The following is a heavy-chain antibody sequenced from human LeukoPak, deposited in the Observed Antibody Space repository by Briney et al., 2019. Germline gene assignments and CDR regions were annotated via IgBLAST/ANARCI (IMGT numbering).Heavy chain of an antibody. D-gene: IGHD3-10*01. CDR1: GFTFSTHN. J-gene: IGHJ4*02. Sequence: GGSLRLSCAASGFTFSTHNMNWVRQAPGKGLEWISYISSSTSTIYYADSVKGRFTISRDNAKNSLYLQMNSLRVEDTAVYYCARVRGSGSYVDYWGQGTLVTVSS. CDR2: ISSSTSTI. V-gene: IGHV3-48*01. CDR3: ARVRGSGSYVDY.